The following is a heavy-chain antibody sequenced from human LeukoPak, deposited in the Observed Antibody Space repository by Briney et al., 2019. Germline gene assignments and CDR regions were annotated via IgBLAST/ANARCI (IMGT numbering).Heavy chain of an antibody. Sequence: SETLSLTCTVSGGSISSYYWSWIRQPPGKGLEWIGYIYYSGSTNYNPSLKSRVTISVDTSKNQFSLKLSSVTAADTAVYYCARVAGLWIGELFYPRLDAFDIWGQGTMVTVSS. D-gene: IGHD3-10*01. CDR2: IYYSGST. CDR3: ARVAGLWIGELFYPRLDAFDI. V-gene: IGHV4-59*01. CDR1: GGSISSYY. J-gene: IGHJ3*02.